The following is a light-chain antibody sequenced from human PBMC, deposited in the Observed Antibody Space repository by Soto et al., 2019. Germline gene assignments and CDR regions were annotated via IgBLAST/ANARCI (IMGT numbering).Light chain of an antibody. Sequence: EIVMTQSPATLSLSPGERATLSCRASESVSNNLAWYQQKAGQAPRLLIYGASTRATGIPARFSGSGSGTEFTLTISSLQSEDFAVYYCQQYSIWRTVGQGTKVDSK. J-gene: IGKJ1*01. V-gene: IGKV3-15*01. CDR1: ESVSNN. CDR3: QQYSIWRT. CDR2: GAS.